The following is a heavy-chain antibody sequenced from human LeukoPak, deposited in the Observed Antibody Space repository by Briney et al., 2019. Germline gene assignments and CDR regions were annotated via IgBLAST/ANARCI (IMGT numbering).Heavy chain of an antibody. V-gene: IGHV4-31*03. CDR1: GGSISSGGYY. CDR2: IYYSGST. Sequence: SETLSLTCTVSGGSISSGGYYWSWIRQHPGKGLEWIGYIYYSGSTYYNPSLKSRVTISVDTSKNQFSLKLSSVTAADTAVYYCARHLAIYDSGGYYYERGRYYFDFWGQGALVTVSS. CDR3: ARHLAIYDSGGYYYERGRYYFDF. D-gene: IGHD3-22*01. J-gene: IGHJ4*02.